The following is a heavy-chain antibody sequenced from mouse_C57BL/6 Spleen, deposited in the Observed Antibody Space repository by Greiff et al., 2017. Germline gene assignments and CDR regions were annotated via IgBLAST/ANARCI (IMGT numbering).Heavy chain of an antibody. V-gene: IGHV14-1*01. Sequence: VQLQQSGAELVRPGASVKLSCTASGFNIKDYYMHWVKQRPEQGLEWIGRIDPEDGDTEYAPKFPGKATMTADTSSNTAYLQLSSLTSEDTAVYYCTTYDYDERAMDYWGQGTSVTVSS. CDR2: IDPEDGDT. CDR3: TTYDYDERAMDY. J-gene: IGHJ4*01. CDR1: GFNIKDYY. D-gene: IGHD2-4*01.